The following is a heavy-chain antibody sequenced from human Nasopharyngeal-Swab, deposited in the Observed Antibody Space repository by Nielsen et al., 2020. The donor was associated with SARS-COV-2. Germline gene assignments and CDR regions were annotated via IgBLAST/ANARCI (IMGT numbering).Heavy chain of an antibody. CDR3: ARTDSSGYYPVTYYYYGMDV. Sequence: WIRQPPGKGLEWVAVISYDGSNKYYADSVKGRFTISRDNSKNTLYLQMNSLRAEDTAVYYCARTDSSGYYPVTYYYYGMDVWGRGTTVTVSS. D-gene: IGHD3-22*01. J-gene: IGHJ6*02. CDR2: ISYDGSNK. V-gene: IGHV3-30-3*01.